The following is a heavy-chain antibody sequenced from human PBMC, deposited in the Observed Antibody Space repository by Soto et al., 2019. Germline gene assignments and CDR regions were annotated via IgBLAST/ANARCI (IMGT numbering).Heavy chain of an antibody. J-gene: IGHJ6*02. Sequence: LRLSCAASGFTFSSYSMNWVRQAPGKGLEWVSSISSSSSYIYYADSVKGRFTISRDNAKNSLYLQMNSLRAEDTAVYYCARGGTIFGVVIISYYYYGMDVWGQGTTVTVSS. CDR1: GFTFSSYS. CDR2: ISSSSSYI. V-gene: IGHV3-21*01. CDR3: ARGGTIFGVVIISYYYYGMDV. D-gene: IGHD3-3*01.